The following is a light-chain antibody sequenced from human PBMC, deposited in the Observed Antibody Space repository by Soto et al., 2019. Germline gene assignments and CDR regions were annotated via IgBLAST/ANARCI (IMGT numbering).Light chain of an antibody. CDR3: QQYDRSWT. V-gene: IGKV3-20*01. Sequence: EIVLTQSPGTLSLSPGERATLSCRASQSVSHNYLAWYQQKPGQSPTLLIYGASSRATGIPDRFSGSGSGTDFILTISRLEPEDFAVYYCQQYDRSWTLGQRTKVEIK. CDR2: GAS. CDR1: QSVSHNY. J-gene: IGKJ1*01.